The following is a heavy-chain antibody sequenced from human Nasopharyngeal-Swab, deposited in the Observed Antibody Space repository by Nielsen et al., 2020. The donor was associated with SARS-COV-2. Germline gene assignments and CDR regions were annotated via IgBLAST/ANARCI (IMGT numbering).Heavy chain of an antibody. CDR2: ISWDGGST. V-gene: IGHV3-43*01. D-gene: IGHD3-22*01. Sequence: GSSLKISCAASGLTFSNAWMTWVRQAPGKGLEWVSLISWDGGSTFYADSVKGRFTISRDNSKNSLYLQMNSVRTEYTALYYCAKDMGSKGYYSRFDYWGQGTLVTVSS. J-gene: IGHJ4*02. CDR3: AKDMGSKGYYSRFDY. CDR1: GLTFSNAW.